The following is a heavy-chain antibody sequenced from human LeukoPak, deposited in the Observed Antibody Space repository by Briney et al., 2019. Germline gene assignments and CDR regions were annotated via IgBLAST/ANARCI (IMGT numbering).Heavy chain of an antibody. D-gene: IGHD3-10*01. J-gene: IGHJ6*03. CDR2: IRYDGSNK. Sequence: GGSLRLSCAASGFTSSSYGMHWVRQAPGKGLEWVAFIRYDGSNKYYADSVKGRFTISRDNSKNTLYLQMNSLRAEDTAVYYCAKDQRGRVRYYYMDVWGKGTTVTVSS. CDR1: GFTSSSYG. V-gene: IGHV3-30*02. CDR3: AKDQRGRVRYYYMDV.